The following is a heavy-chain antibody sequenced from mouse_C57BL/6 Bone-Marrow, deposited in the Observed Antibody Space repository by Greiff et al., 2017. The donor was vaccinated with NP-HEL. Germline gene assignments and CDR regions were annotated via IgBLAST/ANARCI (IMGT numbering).Heavy chain of an antibody. Sequence: QVQLKQSGAELVKPGASVKISCKASGYAFSSYWMNWVKQRPGKGLEWIGQIYPGDGDTNYNGKFKGKATLTADKSSSTAYMQLSSLTSEDSAVYVCARSGDGYSPFDYWGQGTTLTVSS. D-gene: IGHD2-3*01. CDR1: GYAFSSYW. V-gene: IGHV1-80*01. CDR3: ARSGDGYSPFDY. J-gene: IGHJ2*01. CDR2: IYPGDGDT.